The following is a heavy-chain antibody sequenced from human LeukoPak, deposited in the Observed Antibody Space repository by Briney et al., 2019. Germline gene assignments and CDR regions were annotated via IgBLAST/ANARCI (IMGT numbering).Heavy chain of an antibody. V-gene: IGHV4-39*01. CDR2: INYSGNT. CDR3: ARGYDY. CDR1: GGSIIGSTYY. D-gene: IGHD3-22*01. J-gene: IGHJ4*02. Sequence: PSETLSLTCTVSGGSIIGSTYYWGWLRQPPGKGLDWLGIINYSGNTYYNPSLRSRVTISVDTSKNQFSLNLNSMTAPGPAVFYCARGYDYWGQGTLVTVSS.